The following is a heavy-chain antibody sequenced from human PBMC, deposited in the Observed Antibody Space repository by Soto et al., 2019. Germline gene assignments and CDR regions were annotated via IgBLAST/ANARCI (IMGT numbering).Heavy chain of an antibody. V-gene: IGHV3-21*01. CDR3: ARDANYYFDSSGPLY. Sequence: GGSLRLSCAASGFTFSSYNMNWVRQAPGKGLEWVSSISSSSSYIYYADSVKGRFTISRDNAKNSLYLQMNSPRAEDTAVYYCARDANYYFDSSGPLYWGQGTLVTVSS. CDR2: ISSSSSYI. D-gene: IGHD3-22*01. CDR1: GFTFSSYN. J-gene: IGHJ4*02.